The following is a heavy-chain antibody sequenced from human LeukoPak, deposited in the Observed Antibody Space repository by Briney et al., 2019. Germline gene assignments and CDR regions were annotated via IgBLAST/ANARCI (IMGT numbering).Heavy chain of an antibody. Sequence: QASETLSLTCTVSGVSVSSGSYYWSWIRQPPGKGLEWIGYIYHSGSTYYNPSLESRVTISVDRSKNQFSLKLSSVTAADTAVYYCARAKRYGDSGPADDAFDIWGQGTMVTVSS. CDR1: GVSVSSGSYY. CDR2: IYHSGST. D-gene: IGHD4-17*01. J-gene: IGHJ3*02. CDR3: ARAKRYGDSGPADDAFDI. V-gene: IGHV4-30-2*01.